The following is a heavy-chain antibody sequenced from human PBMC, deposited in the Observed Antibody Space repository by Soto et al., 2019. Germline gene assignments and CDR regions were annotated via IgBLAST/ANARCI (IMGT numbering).Heavy chain of an antibody. V-gene: IGHV3-23*01. CDR1: GFTFCSYP. J-gene: IGHJ4*02. CDR2: MSASGDKT. Sequence: GGSPRLSCAASGFTFCSYPMIWVRQAPGKGLEWVSGMSASGDKTYDADFVKGRFSISRDNSRNTLYLQLNSLRAEDTAVYYCARRPVNYGADYWGQGTLVTVSS. CDR3: ARRPVNYGADY. D-gene: IGHD3-10*01.